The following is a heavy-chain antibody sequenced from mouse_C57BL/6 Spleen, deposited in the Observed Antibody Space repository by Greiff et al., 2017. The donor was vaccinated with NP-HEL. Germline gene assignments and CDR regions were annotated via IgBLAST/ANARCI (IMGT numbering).Heavy chain of an antibody. Sequence: VQLQQPGAELVRPGTSVKLSCKASGYTFTSYWMHWVKQRPGQGLEWIGVIDPSDSYTNYNQKFKGNATLTVDTSSSTAYMQLSLLTSDDSAVEYCARHGSRYCDVWGTGTTVTVSS. CDR2: IDPSDSYT. D-gene: IGHD1-1*01. CDR3: ARHGSRYCDV. CDR1: GYTFTSYW. J-gene: IGHJ1*03. V-gene: IGHV1-59*01.